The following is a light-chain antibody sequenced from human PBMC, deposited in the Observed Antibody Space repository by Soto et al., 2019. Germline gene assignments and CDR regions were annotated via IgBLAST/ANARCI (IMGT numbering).Light chain of an antibody. J-gene: IGKJ2*01. V-gene: IGKV1-39*01. CDR2: AAS. CDR3: QQSYSAPRT. CDR1: QSISIY. Sequence: DIQMTQSPSSLSASVGDSVTITCRASQSISIYLNWYQQKPGKAPKVLIYAASSLQSGVPSRFSGSGSGTDFTLTISSLQPEDFATYYCQQSYSAPRTFGQGTKLEIK.